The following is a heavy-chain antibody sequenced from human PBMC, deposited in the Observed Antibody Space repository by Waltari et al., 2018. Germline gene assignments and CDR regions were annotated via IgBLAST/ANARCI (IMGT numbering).Heavy chain of an antibody. D-gene: IGHD4-17*01. J-gene: IGHJ3*02. Sequence: EVQLVESGGGLVQPGGSLRLSCAASGFNFSSYSINWVRQAPGKGRGWVSYISSSSSTIYYADSVKGRFTISRDNAKNSLYLQMNSLRAEDTAVYYCARDDYAGAFDIWGQGTMVTVSS. CDR3: ARDDYAGAFDI. CDR2: ISSSSSTI. CDR1: GFNFSSYS. V-gene: IGHV3-48*01.